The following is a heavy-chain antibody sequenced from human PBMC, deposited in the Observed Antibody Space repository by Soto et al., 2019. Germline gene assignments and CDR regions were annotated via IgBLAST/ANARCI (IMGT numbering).Heavy chain of an antibody. J-gene: IGHJ4*02. CDR3: ARDRWLRYSGYDWHFDY. CDR1: GFPFSSYA. V-gene: IGHV3-48*03. Sequence: EVQLVESGGVLVQPGESLRLSCAASGFPFSSYAMNWVRPAPGKGLEWVAYISSGGGNIYYAESVKGRFTISRNNAKNSVDLQMNSLRAEDTAVYYCARDRWLRYSGYDWHFDYWGQGTLVTVSS. CDR2: ISSGGGNI. D-gene: IGHD5-12*01.